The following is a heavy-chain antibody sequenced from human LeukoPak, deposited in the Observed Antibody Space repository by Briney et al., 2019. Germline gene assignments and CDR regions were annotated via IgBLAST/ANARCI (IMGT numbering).Heavy chain of an antibody. V-gene: IGHV3-33*01. J-gene: IGHJ4*02. D-gene: IGHD3-16*01. CDR2: IWYDGSNE. CDR1: GFSLSSYA. Sequence: PGGSLRLSCAASGFSLSSYAMHWVRQAPGKGLEWVAVIWYDGSNEYYSDSVKGRFAISKDNSKNTLYLQMNSLRAEDTAVYFCARDPGLRLDFWGQGTLLIVSS. CDR3: ARDPGLRLDF.